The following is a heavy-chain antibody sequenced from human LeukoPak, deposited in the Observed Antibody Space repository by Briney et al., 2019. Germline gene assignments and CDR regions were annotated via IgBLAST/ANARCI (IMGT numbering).Heavy chain of an antibody. CDR3: AKSIEGSGSYYNSYFDY. CDR1: GFTFSSYS. D-gene: IGHD3-10*01. V-gene: IGHV3-9*01. Sequence: GGSLRPSCAASGFTFSSYSMNWVRQAPGKGLEWVSGISWNSGTIGYADSVKGRLTISRDNAKNSLYLQMNSLRAEDTALYYCAKSIEGSGSYYNSYFDYWGQGTLVTISS. CDR2: ISWNSGTI. J-gene: IGHJ4*02.